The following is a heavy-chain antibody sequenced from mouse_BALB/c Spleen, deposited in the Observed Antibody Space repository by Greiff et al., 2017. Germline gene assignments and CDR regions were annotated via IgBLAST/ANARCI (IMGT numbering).Heavy chain of an antibody. J-gene: IGHJ2*01. V-gene: IGHV5-4*02. CDR1: GFTFSDYY. D-gene: IGHD1-1*01. CDR3: ARGYYYGNYFDY. CDR2: ISDGGSYT. Sequence: EVMLVESGGGLVKPGGSLKLSCAASGFTFSDYYMYWVRQTPGKRLEWVATISDGGSYTYYPDSVKGRFTISRDNAKNNLYLQMSSLKSEDTAMYYCARGYYYGNYFDYWGQGTTLTVSS.